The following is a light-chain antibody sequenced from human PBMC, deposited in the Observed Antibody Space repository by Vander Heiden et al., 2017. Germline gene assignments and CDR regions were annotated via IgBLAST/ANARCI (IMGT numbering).Light chain of an antibody. CDR1: QSLVLSDGNTY. CDR2: EVS. J-gene: IGKJ2*01. V-gene: IGKV2-30*02. CDR3: MQASHWPYT. Sequence: DVVMTRSPLSLPVTLGQAASISCRSSQSLVLSDGNTYLNWFHQRPGQSPRRLIYEVSNRDSGVPDRFSARESGTDFTLKISRVEAEDVGVYYCMQASHWPYTFGQGTKLEIK.